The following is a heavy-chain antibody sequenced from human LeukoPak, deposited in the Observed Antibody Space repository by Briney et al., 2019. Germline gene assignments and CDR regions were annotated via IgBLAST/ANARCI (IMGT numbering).Heavy chain of an antibody. D-gene: IGHD3-10*01. Sequence: GGSLRLSCAASGFTFSSHSMNWVRQAPGKGLEWVSAISSSGSYIYYADSVKGRFTISRDNANTSVYLQMSSLRVEDTAVYYCARSWLQWSGKVADHWGRGTLVTVSS. CDR3: ARSWLQWSGKVADH. CDR2: ISSSGSYI. J-gene: IGHJ4*02. V-gene: IGHV3-21*01. CDR1: GFTFSSHS.